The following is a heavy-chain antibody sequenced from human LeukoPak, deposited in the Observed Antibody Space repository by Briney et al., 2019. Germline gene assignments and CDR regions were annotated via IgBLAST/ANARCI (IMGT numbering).Heavy chain of an antibody. CDR1: GFTFSSYS. CDR3: ARDRIYDSSGYFHYYYGMDV. D-gene: IGHD3-22*01. V-gene: IGHV3-21*04. CDR2: ISSSSSYI. Sequence: GRSLRLSCAASGFTFSSYSMNWVRQAPGKGLEWVSSISSSSSYIYYADSVKGRFTTSRDNAKNSLYLQMNSLRAEDTAVYYCARDRIYDSSGYFHYYYGMDVWGQGTTVTVSS. J-gene: IGHJ6*02.